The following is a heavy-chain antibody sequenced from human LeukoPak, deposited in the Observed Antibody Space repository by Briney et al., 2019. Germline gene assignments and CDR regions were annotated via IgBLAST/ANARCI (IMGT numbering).Heavy chain of an antibody. CDR2: ISGSGGST. J-gene: IGHJ4*02. Sequence: PGGSLRLSCAASGFTFSSYAMSWVRQAPGKGLEWVSAISGSGGSTYYADSVKGRFTISRDNSKNTLYLQMNSLRAEDTAVYYCAKVPIYDSSGANDYWGQGTLVIVSS. CDR3: AKVPIYDSSGANDY. V-gene: IGHV3-23*01. CDR1: GFTFSSYA. D-gene: IGHD3-22*01.